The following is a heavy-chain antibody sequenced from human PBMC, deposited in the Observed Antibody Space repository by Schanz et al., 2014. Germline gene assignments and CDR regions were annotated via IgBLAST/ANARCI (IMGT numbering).Heavy chain of an antibody. V-gene: IGHV3-7*01. J-gene: IGHJ3*01. CDR1: GFNLRRYS. CDR2: IKEDGSKK. D-gene: IGHD2-8*02. Sequence: EVQLVESGGGLVQPGGSLRLSCATSGFNLRRYSMNWVRQAPGKGLEWVANIKEDGSKKYYVDSVRGRFTISRDNAKNSLYLQLNSLTAEDTAVYHCARDSRYCTGVDCKGDAFDLWGQGTLVTVSS. CDR3: ARDSRYCTGVDCKGDAFDL.